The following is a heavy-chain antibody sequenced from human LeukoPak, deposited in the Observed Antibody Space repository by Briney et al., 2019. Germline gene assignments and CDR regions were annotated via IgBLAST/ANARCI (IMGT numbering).Heavy chain of an antibody. D-gene: IGHD3-10*01. CDR2: INPSGGST. CDR1: GYTFTSYY. J-gene: IGHJ6*03. V-gene: IGHV1-46*01. Sequence: ASVKVSCKASGYTFTSYYMHWVRQAPGQGLEWMGIINPSGGSTSYAQKFQGRVTMTRDTSTSTVYMELSSLRSEDTAVFYCARGVLLWFGELFHYYMDVWGKGTTVTISS. CDR3: ARGVLLWFGELFHYYMDV.